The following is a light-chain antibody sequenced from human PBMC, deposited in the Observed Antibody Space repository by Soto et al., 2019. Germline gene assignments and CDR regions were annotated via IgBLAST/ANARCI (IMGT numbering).Light chain of an antibody. V-gene: IGKV4-1*01. CDR2: WAS. Sequence: DIVMTQSPDSLAVSLGERATINCKSSQTVLYSSNNKNYLAWYQQKPGQPPKLLIYWASTRESGVPDRFSGSGSGTDFTLTISSLQAEDVEVYYCQQYYNSPLTFGPGTKVDIK. CDR3: QQYYNSPLT. CDR1: QTVLYSSNNKNY. J-gene: IGKJ3*01.